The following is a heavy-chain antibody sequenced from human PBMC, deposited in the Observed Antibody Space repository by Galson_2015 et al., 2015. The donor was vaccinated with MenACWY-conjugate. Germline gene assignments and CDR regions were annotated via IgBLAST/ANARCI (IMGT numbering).Heavy chain of an antibody. CDR2: INPSGGST. Sequence: QSGAEVKKPGESLKISCKASGYTFTSYYIHWVRQAPGQGLEWMGLINPSGGSTSYAQKFQGRVTMTRDTSTSTLYIYLSSLRSEDTAVYYCARLLPFGDHPFAYWGQGTLVTVSS. J-gene: IGHJ4*02. CDR1: GYTFTSYY. CDR3: ARLLPFGDHPFAY. V-gene: IGHV1-46*01. D-gene: IGHD4-17*01.